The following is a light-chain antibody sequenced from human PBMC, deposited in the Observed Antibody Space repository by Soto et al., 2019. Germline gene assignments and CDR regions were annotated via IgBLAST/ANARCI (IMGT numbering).Light chain of an antibody. CDR1: SSDVGGYNY. CDR2: SND. Sequence: QSALTQPPSASGSPGQSVTISCTGTSSDVGGYNYVSWYQQHPGKAPNLLIYSNDQRPSGVPDRFSGSKSGTSASLAISGLQSEDEADYYCAAWDDSLSGAVFGGGTQLTVL. J-gene: IGLJ7*01. V-gene: IGLV2-8*01. CDR3: AAWDDSLSGAV.